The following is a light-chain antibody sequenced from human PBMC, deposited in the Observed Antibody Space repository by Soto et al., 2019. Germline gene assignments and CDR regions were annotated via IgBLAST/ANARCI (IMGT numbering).Light chain of an antibody. CDR2: AAS. CDR3: QQSYSTPQT. V-gene: IGKV1-39*01. J-gene: IGKJ1*01. CDR1: QSISSY. Sequence: DIQMTQSPSSLSASVGDRVTITCRASQSISSYLNWYQQKPGKAPKLLICAASSLQSGVPSRFSGSGSGTELTLIISSLQPEDFATYYGQQSYSTPQTFGQGTKVEIK.